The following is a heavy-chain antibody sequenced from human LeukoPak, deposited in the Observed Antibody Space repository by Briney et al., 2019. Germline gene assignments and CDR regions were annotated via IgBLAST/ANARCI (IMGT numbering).Heavy chain of an antibody. Sequence: PSETLSLTCAVFGGAFSGYYWSLIRQPPRKGAGWVGEINHSGGTNYNPSLKSRVTISVDTSKNQFSLKLSSVTAADTAVYYCARGRRGGGWYWNAFDIWGQGTMVTVSS. CDR3: ARGRRGGGWYWNAFDI. D-gene: IGHD2-15*01. J-gene: IGHJ3*02. CDR2: INHSGGT. CDR1: GGAFSGYY. V-gene: IGHV4-34*01.